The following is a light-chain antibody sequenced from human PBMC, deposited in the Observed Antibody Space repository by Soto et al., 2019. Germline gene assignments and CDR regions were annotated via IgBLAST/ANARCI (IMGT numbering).Light chain of an antibody. CDR3: QQSYSIPIT. J-gene: IGKJ5*01. CDR1: QSISTY. CDR2: AAS. Sequence: DIQMTQSPSSLSASVLDRVTLTFRASQSISTYLYWYQQKPGKAPKLLIYAASSLQSGVPSRFSGSGSGTDFTLTISSLQPEDFATYHCQQSYSIPITFGQGTRLEIK. V-gene: IGKV1-39*01.